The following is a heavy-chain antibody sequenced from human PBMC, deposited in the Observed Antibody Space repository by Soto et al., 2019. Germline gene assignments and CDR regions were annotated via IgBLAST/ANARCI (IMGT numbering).Heavy chain of an antibody. J-gene: IGHJ3*02. V-gene: IGHV1-69*01. CDR1: GGAFSRYA. CDR3: ARDYEYPIIEFAALDI. Sequence: QVLLVQSGAEVKKPGSSAKVSCKASGGAFSRYAISWVRQAPGQGLEWVGGIFPMYGTPVYAQKLQGRGTFTADEATTTAYMELSGLRYEDTAFYYCARDYEYPIIEFAALDIWGQGTMVTVSS. D-gene: IGHD5-12*01. CDR2: IFPMYGTP.